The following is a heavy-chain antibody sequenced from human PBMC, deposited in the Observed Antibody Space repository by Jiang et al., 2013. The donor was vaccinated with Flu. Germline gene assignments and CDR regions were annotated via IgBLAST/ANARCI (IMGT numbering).Heavy chain of an antibody. J-gene: IGHJ4*02. D-gene: IGHD3-10*01. CDR2: IYSSGST. CDR3: GGRGAGDFDY. CDR1: GGSISNYY. Sequence: SGPGLVKPSETLSLTCTVSGGSISNYYWSWIRQPPGKGLEWIGDIYSSGSTNYNPSLKSRVTISVDTSKNQFSLKVNSVTAADTAVYYXGGRGAGDFDYWGQGTLVTVSS. V-gene: IGHV4-59*01.